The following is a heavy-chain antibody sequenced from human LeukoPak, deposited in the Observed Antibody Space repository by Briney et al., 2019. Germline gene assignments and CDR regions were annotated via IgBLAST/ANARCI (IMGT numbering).Heavy chain of an antibody. CDR1: GYTYTGYY. J-gene: IGHJ3*01. D-gene: IGHD2/OR15-2a*01. Sequence: GASVKVSCKASGYTYTGYYMHWVRQAPGQGLEWMGWINPNSGGTNYAQKFQGRVTMTRDTSISTAYMELSRLRSDDTAVYYCARSFASSTRILSSVWGQGTMVTVSS. V-gene: IGHV1-2*02. CDR2: INPNSGGT. CDR3: ARSFASSTRILSSV.